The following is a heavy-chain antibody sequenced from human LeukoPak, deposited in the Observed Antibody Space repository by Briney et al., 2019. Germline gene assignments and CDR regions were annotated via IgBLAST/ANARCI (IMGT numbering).Heavy chain of an antibody. J-gene: IGHJ4*02. Sequence: PGRSLRLSCAASGFTFSSYAMHWVRQAPGKGLEWVAVISYDGSNKYYAGSVKGRFTISRDNSKNTLYLQMNSLRAEDTAVYYCARGPVIAAAAYYWGQGTLVTVSS. V-gene: IGHV3-30*04. CDR1: GFTFSSYA. CDR2: ISYDGSNK. CDR3: ARGPVIAAAAYY. D-gene: IGHD6-13*01.